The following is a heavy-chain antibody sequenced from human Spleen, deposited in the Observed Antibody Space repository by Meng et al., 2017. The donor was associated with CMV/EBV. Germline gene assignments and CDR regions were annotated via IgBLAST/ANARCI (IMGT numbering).Heavy chain of an antibody. CDR2: IYHSGST. V-gene: IGHV4-4*02. D-gene: IGHD3-22*01. Sequence: SISSSNWWSWVRQPPGKGLEWIGEIYHSGSTNYNPSLKSRVTISVDKSKNQFSLKLSSVTAADTAVYYCARDSSYYDSSGYYYFDYWGQGTLVTVSS. CDR1: SISSSNW. CDR3: ARDSSYYDSSGYYYFDY. J-gene: IGHJ4*02.